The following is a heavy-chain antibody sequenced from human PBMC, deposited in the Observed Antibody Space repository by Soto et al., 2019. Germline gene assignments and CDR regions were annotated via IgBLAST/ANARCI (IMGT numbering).Heavy chain of an antibody. D-gene: IGHD2-21*02. CDR1: GGSVSDKTYY. CDR3: ARHISDCGGDCPLDY. Sequence: PSETLSLTCSVSGGSVSDKTYYWSWIRQPPGKRLEWIGYVYYSGTTNYNPSLKSRVTISVDLSKNRFSLRLSSVTTADTAIYYCARHISDCGGDCPLDYWGQGALVTVSS. CDR2: VYYSGTT. J-gene: IGHJ4*02. V-gene: IGHV4-61*01.